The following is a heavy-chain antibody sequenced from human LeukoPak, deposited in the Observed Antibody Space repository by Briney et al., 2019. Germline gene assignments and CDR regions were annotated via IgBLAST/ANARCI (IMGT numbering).Heavy chain of an antibody. Sequence: GGSLSLSCAASGFTFSSSWMTWVPQAPGKGWEWGAYINLDGSHTYYVNSLKGRFTMSRDNAKTSLYLQMNSLRVEDTAVYYCAKAIWVAATSCWFCLDYWGQGTLVTVSS. CDR2: INLDGSHT. J-gene: IGHJ4*02. CDR1: GFTFSSSW. D-gene: IGHD7-27*01. V-gene: IGHV3-7*01. CDR3: AKAIWVAATSCWFCLDY.